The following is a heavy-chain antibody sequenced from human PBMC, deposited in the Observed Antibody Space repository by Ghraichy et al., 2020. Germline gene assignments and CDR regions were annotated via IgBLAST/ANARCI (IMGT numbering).Heavy chain of an antibody. D-gene: IGHD2-21*02. CDR1: GFAVSNNF. Sequence: LSLTCVDSGFAVSNNFMSWVRQAPGKGLEWVSLIYGNGATYYADSVKGRFTISRDNSKNTLYLQMNSLRAEDTAVYYCARDLRGGDLDYWGQGTLVTVSS. J-gene: IGHJ4*02. V-gene: IGHV3-66*01. CDR2: IYGNGAT. CDR3: ARDLRGGDLDY.